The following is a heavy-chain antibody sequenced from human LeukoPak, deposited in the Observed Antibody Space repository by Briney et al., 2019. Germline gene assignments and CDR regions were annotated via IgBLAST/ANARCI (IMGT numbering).Heavy chain of an antibody. V-gene: IGHV3-53*01. J-gene: IGHJ4*02. CDR3: AKSSSGYYPLGDFDY. CDR1: GFTVSSNY. Sequence: PGGSLRLSCAASGFTVSSNYMSWVRQAPGKGLEWVSPIYSGDITSYADSVKGRFTISRDNSKNTLYLQMNSLRAEDTAVYYCAKSSSGYYPLGDFDYWGQGTLVTVSS. CDR2: IYSGDIT. D-gene: IGHD3-22*01.